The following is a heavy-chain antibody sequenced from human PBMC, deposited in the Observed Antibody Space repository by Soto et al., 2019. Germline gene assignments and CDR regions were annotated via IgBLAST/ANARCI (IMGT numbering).Heavy chain of an antibody. V-gene: IGHV3-30-3*01. Sequence: PXESLRLSGAACGFTFSIYSMHWVRQAPGKGLEWVAVITYDGSNKYYADSVKGRFTISRDNSKNTLYLQMNSLRAEDTAVYYCAKDSSGGSGSYVYDYWGQGTLVTASS. CDR1: GFTFSIYS. CDR3: AKDSSGGSGSYVYDY. J-gene: IGHJ4*02. CDR2: ITYDGSNK. D-gene: IGHD3-10*01.